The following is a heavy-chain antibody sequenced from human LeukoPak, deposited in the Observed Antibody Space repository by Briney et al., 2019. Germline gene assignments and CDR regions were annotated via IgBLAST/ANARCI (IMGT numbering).Heavy chain of an antibody. J-gene: IGHJ6*02. CDR2: INPNSGGT. Sequence: ASVKVSCKASGYTFTGYYMHWVRQAPGQGLEWMGWINPNSGGTNYAQKFQGRVTMTRDTSISTAYMELSRLRSDDTAVYYCARDPKARTAMVTGHYYGMDVWGQGTTVTVSS. V-gene: IGHV1-2*02. D-gene: IGHD5-18*01. CDR3: ARDPKARTAMVTGHYYGMDV. CDR1: GYTFTGYY.